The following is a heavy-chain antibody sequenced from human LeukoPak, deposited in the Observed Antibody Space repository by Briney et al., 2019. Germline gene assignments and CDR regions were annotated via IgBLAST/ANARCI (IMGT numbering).Heavy chain of an antibody. J-gene: IGHJ6*03. Sequence: PGGSLRLSCAASGFTFSSYAMSWVRQAPGKGLEWVSAISGSGGSTYYADSVKGRFTISRDNSKNTLCLQMNSLRAEDTAVYYCARRPWDYYYYMDVWGKGTTVTVSS. D-gene: IGHD6-6*01. CDR2: ISGSGGST. CDR3: ARRPWDYYYYMDV. CDR1: GFTFSSYA. V-gene: IGHV3-23*01.